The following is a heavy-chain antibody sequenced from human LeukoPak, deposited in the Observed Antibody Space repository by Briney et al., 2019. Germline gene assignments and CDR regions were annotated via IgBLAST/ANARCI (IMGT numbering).Heavy chain of an antibody. Sequence: SQTLSLTCTVSGGSISSGSYYWSWIRQPAGKGLEWIGRIYTSGSTNYNPSLKSRVTISVDTSKNQFSLKLSSVTAADTAVYYCATIVATTRSWFDPWGQGTLVTVSS. J-gene: IGHJ5*02. CDR3: ATIVATTRSWFDP. CDR1: GGSISSGSYY. V-gene: IGHV4-61*02. D-gene: IGHD5-12*01. CDR2: IYTSGST.